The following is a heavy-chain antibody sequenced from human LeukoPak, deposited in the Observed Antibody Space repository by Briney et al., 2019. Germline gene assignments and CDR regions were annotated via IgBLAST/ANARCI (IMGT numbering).Heavy chain of an antibody. V-gene: IGHV4-39*07. J-gene: IGHJ5*02. Sequence: PSETLSLTCTVSGGSISSSSYYWGWIRQPPGKGLEWIGSIYYSGSTYYNPSLKSRVTISVDTSENQFSLKLSSVTAADTAVYYCARGAWGRGVIIGMVFDWFDPWGQGTLVTVSS. CDR1: GGSISSSSYY. CDR3: ARGAWGRGVIIGMVFDWFDP. D-gene: IGHD3-10*01. CDR2: IYYSGST.